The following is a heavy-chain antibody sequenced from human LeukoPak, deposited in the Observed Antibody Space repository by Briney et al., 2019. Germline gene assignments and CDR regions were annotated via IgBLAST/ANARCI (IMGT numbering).Heavy chain of an antibody. V-gene: IGHV3-21*01. J-gene: IGHJ6*03. Sequence: PGGSLRLSCAASGFTFSSYSMNWVSQAPGKGLEWVSSISSGSSYIYYADSVKGRFTISRDNAKNSLYLQMNSLRAEDTAVYYCARDKGSSSYGRIGYYYHVVLWGKGTTVTVSS. CDR2: ISSGSSYI. D-gene: IGHD6-13*01. CDR1: GFTFSSYS. CDR3: ARDKGSSSYGRIGYYYHVVL.